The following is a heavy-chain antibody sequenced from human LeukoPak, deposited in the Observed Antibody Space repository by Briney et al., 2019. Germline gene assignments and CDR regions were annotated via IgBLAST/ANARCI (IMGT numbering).Heavy chain of an antibody. V-gene: IGHV7-4-1*02. D-gene: IGHD3-10*01. CDR1: GYTFTSYA. J-gene: IGHJ4*02. CDR3: ARGPGSYLPDYFDY. Sequence: VASVKVSCKASGYTFTSYAMNWVRQAPGQGLEWMGWINTNTGNPTYAQGFTGRFVFSLDTSVSTAYLQISSLKAEDTAVYYCARGPGSYLPDYFDYWGQGTLVTVSS. CDR2: INTNTGNP.